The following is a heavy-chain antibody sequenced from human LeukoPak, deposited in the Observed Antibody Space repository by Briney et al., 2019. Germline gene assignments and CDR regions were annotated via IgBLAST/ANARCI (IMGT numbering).Heavy chain of an antibody. CDR1: GGSISSGGYY. Sequence: PSETLSLTCTVSGGSISSGGYYWSWIRQHPGKGLEWIGYIYYSGSTYYNPSLKSRVTISVDTSKNQFSLKLSSVTAADTAVYYCARGAENYYDSSGYYYYDYWGQGTLVTVSS. D-gene: IGHD3-22*01. CDR2: IYYSGST. CDR3: ARGAENYYDSSGYYYYDY. V-gene: IGHV4-31*03. J-gene: IGHJ4*02.